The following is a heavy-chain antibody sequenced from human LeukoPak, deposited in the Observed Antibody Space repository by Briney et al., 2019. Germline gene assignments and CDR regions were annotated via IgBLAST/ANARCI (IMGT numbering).Heavy chain of an antibody. CDR1: GGSISSSSYY. J-gene: IGHJ4*02. CDR3: ARIDSSGYYYVDY. Sequence: SETLSLTCTVSGGSISSSSYYWGWIRQPPGKGLEWIGSIYYSGSTYYNPSLKSRVTISVDTSKNQFSLKLSSVTAADTAVYYCARIDSSGYYYVDYWGQGTLATVSS. V-gene: IGHV4-39*07. D-gene: IGHD3-22*01. CDR2: IYYSGST.